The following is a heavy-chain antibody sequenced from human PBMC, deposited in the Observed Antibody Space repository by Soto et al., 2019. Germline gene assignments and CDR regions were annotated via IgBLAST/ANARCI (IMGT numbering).Heavy chain of an antibody. CDR1: GFTFSTSW. D-gene: IGHD3-22*01. CDR3: ANLGVSSGLDY. Sequence: EVQLVESGGGLVQRGGSLSLSCAASGFTFSTSWMTWVRQAPGKGLEWVANIKQDGSEKNYVDSVKGRFTISRDNAKNSLYLQMNSLRAEDTAVYYCANLGVSSGLDYCGQGTLVTVSS. CDR2: IKQDGSEK. J-gene: IGHJ4*02. V-gene: IGHV3-7*01.